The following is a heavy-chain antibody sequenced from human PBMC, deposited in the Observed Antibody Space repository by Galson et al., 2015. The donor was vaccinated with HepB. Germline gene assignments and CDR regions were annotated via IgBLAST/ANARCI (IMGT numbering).Heavy chain of an antibody. CDR1: GFTFRTYA. V-gene: IGHV3-23*01. J-gene: IGHJ3*02. Sequence: SLRLSCAASGFTFRTYAMTWVRQAPGKGLEWVSIISSSGTTYYADAVKGRFTISRDNSKNRLYLQMNSLRADDTAIYYCAKDRVGAAPCGTFDMWGQGTLVTVSS. CDR3: AKDRVGAAPCGTFDM. D-gene: IGHD1-26*01. CDR2: ISSSGTT.